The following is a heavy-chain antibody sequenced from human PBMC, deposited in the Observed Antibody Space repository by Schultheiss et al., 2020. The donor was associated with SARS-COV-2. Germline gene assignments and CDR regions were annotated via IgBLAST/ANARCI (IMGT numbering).Heavy chain of an antibody. J-gene: IGHJ6*02. CDR2: ISGSGGST. Sequence: GGSLRLSCAASGFTFSSYAMHWVRQAPGKGLEWVSAISGSGGSTYYADSVKGRFTISRDNAKNSLYLQMNSLRAEDTAVYYCAREDGCTGGVCHQIHPSDYYYYGMDVWGQGTTVTVSS. D-gene: IGHD2-8*02. CDR1: GFTFSSYA. V-gene: IGHV3-21*01. CDR3: AREDGCTGGVCHQIHPSDYYYYGMDV.